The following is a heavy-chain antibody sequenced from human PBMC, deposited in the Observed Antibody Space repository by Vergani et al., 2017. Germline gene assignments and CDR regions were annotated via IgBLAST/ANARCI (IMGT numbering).Heavy chain of an antibody. CDR3: ARRAYYYDSSGNTYYYMDV. CDR2: IKQDGSEK. V-gene: IGHV3-7*01. D-gene: IGHD3-22*01. CDR1: GFTFSSYW. Sequence: VQLVESGGGLVQPGGSLRLSCAASGFTFSSYWMSWVRQAPGKGLEWVANIKQDGSEKYYVDSVKGRFTISRDNAKNSLYLQMNSLRAEDTAVYYCARRAYYYDSSGNTYYYMDVWGKGTTVTVSS. J-gene: IGHJ6*03.